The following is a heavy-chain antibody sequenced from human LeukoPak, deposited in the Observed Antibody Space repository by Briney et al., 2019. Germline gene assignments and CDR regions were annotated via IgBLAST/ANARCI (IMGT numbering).Heavy chain of an antibody. Sequence: GGSLRLSCAASGFTFSSYAMNWVRQAPGKGLEWVSVISGSGGSTYYSDSVKGRFTISRDNAKNSLYLQMNSLRAEDTAVYYCAKGRGLPGSAWFDPWGQGTLVTVS. CDR2: ISGSGGST. CDR1: GFTFSSYA. D-gene: IGHD3-10*01. J-gene: IGHJ5*02. CDR3: AKGRGLPGSAWFDP. V-gene: IGHV3-23*01.